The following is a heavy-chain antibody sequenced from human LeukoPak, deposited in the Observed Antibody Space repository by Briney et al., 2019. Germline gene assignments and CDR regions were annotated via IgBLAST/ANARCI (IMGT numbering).Heavy chain of an antibody. J-gene: IGHJ6*03. D-gene: IGHD2-2*01. CDR1: GGSISSHY. CDR3: ARGAVVPAAKVGIRYYYYMDV. CDR2: IYYSGST. V-gene: IGHV4-59*11. Sequence: PSETLSLTCTVSGGSISSHYWSWIRQPPGKGLEWIGYIYYSGSTNYNPSLKSRVTISVDTSKNQFSLKLSSVTAADTAVYYCARGAVVPAAKVGIRYYYYMDVWGKGTTVTVSS.